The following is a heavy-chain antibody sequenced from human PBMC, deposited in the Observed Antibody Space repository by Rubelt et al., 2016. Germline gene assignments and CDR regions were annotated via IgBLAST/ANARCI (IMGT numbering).Heavy chain of an antibody. CDR3: ARVGYSYGYGD. CDR2: ISAYNGNT. D-gene: IGHD5-18*01. Sequence: QVQLVQSGAEVKKPGASVKVSCKVSGYTLTDLSMHWVRQAPGKGLEWMGWISAYNGNTNYAQKLQGRVTITRDTSASTAYMELRSLRSEDTAVYYCARVGYSYGYGDWGQGTLVTVSS. CDR1: GYTLTDLS. J-gene: IGHJ4*02. V-gene: IGHV1-3*01.